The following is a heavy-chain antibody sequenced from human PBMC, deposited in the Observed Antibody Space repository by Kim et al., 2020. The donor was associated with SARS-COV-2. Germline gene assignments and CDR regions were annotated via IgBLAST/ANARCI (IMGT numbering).Heavy chain of an antibody. CDR3: ARQEGYCSGGSCSHFDY. CDR2: IYPGDSDT. CDR1: GYSFTSYW. V-gene: IGHV5-51*01. D-gene: IGHD2-15*01. J-gene: IGHJ4*02. Sequence: GESLKISCKGSGYSFTSYWIGWVRQMPGKGLEWMGIIYPGDSDTRYSPSFQGQVTISADKSISTAYLQWSSLKASDTAMYYCARQEGYCSGGSCSHFDYWGQGTLVTVSS.